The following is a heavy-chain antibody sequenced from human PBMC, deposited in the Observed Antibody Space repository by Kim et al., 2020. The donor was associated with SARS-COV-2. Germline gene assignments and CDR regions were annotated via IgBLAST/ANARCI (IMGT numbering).Heavy chain of an antibody. V-gene: IGHV4-4*07. CDR2: IYTSGTT. Sequence: SETLSLTCTVSGGSISSNHWSWIRQPAGKGLEWIGRIYTSGTTRYNPSLQSRVSVSVDRSTNQVSLKLTSVTAPDTAVYFCARDLGDGSGSGWFDPCGQG. CDR1: GGSISSNH. CDR3: ARDLGDGSGSGWFDP. D-gene: IGHD3-10*01. J-gene: IGHJ5*02.